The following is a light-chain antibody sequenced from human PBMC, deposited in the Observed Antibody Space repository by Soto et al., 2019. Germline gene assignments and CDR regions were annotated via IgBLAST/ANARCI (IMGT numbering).Light chain of an antibody. V-gene: IGKV1-5*03. CDR1: QNIRNW. J-gene: IGKJ1*01. CDR2: KAS. CDR3: QQYNSYSVT. Sequence: DIQMTQSPSTLSASVGDSVTITCRASQNIRNWLAWYQQKRGKAPNTXIYKASTLNSGVPSRFSGSGAGTEFTRVISSPQPDDFETYYCQQYNSYSVTFGQGTKVDIK.